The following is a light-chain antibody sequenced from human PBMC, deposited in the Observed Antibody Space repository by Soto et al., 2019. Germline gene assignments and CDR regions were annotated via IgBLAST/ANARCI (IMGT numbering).Light chain of an antibody. J-gene: IGKJ1*01. Sequence: DIQMTQSPSTLSASVGDRVTITCRASQSISTWLAWYQQKPGKAPKLLIYKASSLESGVPSRFTGSGSGTEFTLVISRLQPDDFATYYCQQYSTPWTFGRGTKVDIK. CDR3: QQYSTPWT. CDR1: QSISTW. CDR2: KAS. V-gene: IGKV1-5*03.